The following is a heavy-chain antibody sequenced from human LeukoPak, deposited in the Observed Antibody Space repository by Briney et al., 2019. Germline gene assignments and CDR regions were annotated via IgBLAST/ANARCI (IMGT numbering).Heavy chain of an antibody. V-gene: IGHV4-39*07. J-gene: IGHJ4*02. CDR3: ARRGFGSSWGLDY. CDR1: GGSISSSSYY. Sequence: SETLSLTCTVSGGSISSSSYYWGWSRQPPGKGLEWIGSIYYSGSTNYNPSLKSRVTISVDTSKNQFSLKLSSVTAADTAVYYCARRGFGSSWGLDYWGQGTLVTVSS. CDR2: IYYSGST. D-gene: IGHD6-13*01.